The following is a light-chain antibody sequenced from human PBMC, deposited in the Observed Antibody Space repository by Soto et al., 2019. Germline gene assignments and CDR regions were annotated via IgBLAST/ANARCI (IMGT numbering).Light chain of an antibody. Sequence: QSVLTQPPSVSGAPGQRVTISCTGSSSNIGAGYDVHWYQQLPGTAPKLLMYGNNIRPSGVPDRFSDSKSGTSASLAITGLQDEDEAAYFCQSYDSSLRGLVFGGGTKLTVL. J-gene: IGLJ2*01. CDR1: SSNIGAGYD. CDR3: QSYDSSLRGLV. CDR2: GNN. V-gene: IGLV1-40*01.